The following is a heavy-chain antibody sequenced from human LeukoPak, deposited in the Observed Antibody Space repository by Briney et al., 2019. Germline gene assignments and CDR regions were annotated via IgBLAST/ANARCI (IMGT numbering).Heavy chain of an antibody. CDR1: GYTFTYRY. CDR3: ARSDSSDLNWFDP. CDR2: ITPFNGNT. V-gene: IGHV1-45*03. J-gene: IGHJ5*02. Sequence: ASVKVSCKASGYTFTYRYLHWVRQAPRQALEWMGWITPFNGNTNYAQKFQDRVTITRDRSMSTAYMELSSLRSGDTAMYYCARSDSSDLNWFDPWGQGTLVTVSS. D-gene: IGHD3-22*01.